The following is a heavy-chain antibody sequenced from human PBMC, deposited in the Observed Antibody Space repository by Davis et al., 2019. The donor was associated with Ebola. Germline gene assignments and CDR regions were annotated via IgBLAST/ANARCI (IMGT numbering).Heavy chain of an antibody. J-gene: IGHJ6*02. D-gene: IGHD3-10*01. Sequence: GESLKISCAASGFTFSSYAMSWVRQAPGKGLEWVAVISYDGSNKYYADSVKGRFTISRDNSKNTLYLQMNSLRAEDTAVYYCARDVITMVQGVIEHYYGMDVWGQGTTVTVSS. CDR3: ARDVITMVQGVIEHYYGMDV. V-gene: IGHV3-30-3*01. CDR1: GFTFSSYA. CDR2: ISYDGSNK.